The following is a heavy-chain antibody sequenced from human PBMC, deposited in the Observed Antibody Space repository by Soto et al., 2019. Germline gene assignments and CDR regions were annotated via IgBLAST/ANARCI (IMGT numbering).Heavy chain of an antibody. CDR2: ISSTTNYI. CDR3: ARESEDLTSNFDY. CDR1: GFTFTRYS. Sequence: GGSLRLSCAASGFTFTRYSMDWVRQAPGKGLEWVSSISSTTNYIYYGDSMKGRFTISRDNAKNSLYLEMNSLRAEDTAVYYCARESEDLTSNFDYWGQGTLVTVS. V-gene: IGHV3-21*06. J-gene: IGHJ4*02.